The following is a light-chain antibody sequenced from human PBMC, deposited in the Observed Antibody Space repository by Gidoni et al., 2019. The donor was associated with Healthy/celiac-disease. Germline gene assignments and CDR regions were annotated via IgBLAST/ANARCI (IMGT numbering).Light chain of an antibody. V-gene: IGKV3-20*01. CDR3: QQYGSSPPVT. J-gene: IGKJ5*01. CDR1: QSVSSSY. CDR2: GAS. Sequence: EIVLTQSPGTLSLSPGERATLSCRASQSVSSSYLAWYQQKPGQAPRLLIYGASSRAIGSPDRFSGSGSGTDFTLTISRLEPEDFAVYYCQQYGSSPPVTFGQGTRLEIK.